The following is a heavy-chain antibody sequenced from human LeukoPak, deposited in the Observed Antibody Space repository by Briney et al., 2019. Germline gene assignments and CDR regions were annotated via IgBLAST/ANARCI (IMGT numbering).Heavy chain of an antibody. CDR3: GGGGGVDSWTGFQY. V-gene: IGHV1-69*04. J-gene: IGHJ4*02. CDR1: GGTFTNYA. D-gene: IGHD3-9*01. Sequence: SATLSCKASGGTFTNYAINWVRQAPGQGLEWMGWIIPILDVTNYAQKFQGRVTITADQSTSSAYMELSSLRSDDTAVYYCGGGGGVDSWTGFQYWGQGTLVTVSS. CDR2: IIPILDVT.